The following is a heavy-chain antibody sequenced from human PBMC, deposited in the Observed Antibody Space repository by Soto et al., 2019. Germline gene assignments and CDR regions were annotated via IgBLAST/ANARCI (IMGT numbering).Heavy chain of an antibody. CDR1: GDSISNRDYY. Sequence: QVQLQESGPGLVKPSQTLSLTCTVSGDSISNRDYYWSWIRQTPGKGLEWIGYIYHSGSTYYNPSLKSRVSISVDTSKNQLSLKLSSVTAADTAVYYCAREETVRGLMGYFDYWGPGSLVTVSS. CDR3: AREETVRGLMGYFDY. D-gene: IGHD3-10*01. J-gene: IGHJ4*02. CDR2: IYHSGST. V-gene: IGHV4-30-4*01.